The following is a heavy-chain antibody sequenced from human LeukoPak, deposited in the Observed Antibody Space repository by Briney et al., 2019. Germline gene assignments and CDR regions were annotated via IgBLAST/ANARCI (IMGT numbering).Heavy chain of an antibody. D-gene: IGHD3-22*01. CDR1: GYSFTSYW. CDR2: IYPGDSDT. J-gene: IGHJ4*02. Sequence: GESLKISCKGSGYSFTSYWIGWVRQMPGKGLEWVGIIYPGDSDTRYSPSFQGQVTISADKSISTAYLQWSSLKASDTAMYYCARTSLDYYDSSGYYSPGDYWGQGTLVTVSS. CDR3: ARTSLDYYDSSGYYSPGDY. V-gene: IGHV5-51*01.